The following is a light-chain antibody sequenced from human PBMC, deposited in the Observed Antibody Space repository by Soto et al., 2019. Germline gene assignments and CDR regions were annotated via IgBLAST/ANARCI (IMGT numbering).Light chain of an antibody. CDR3: QQYGSSPQT. CDR1: QSLSRSS. V-gene: IGKV3-20*01. Sequence: EIGFTQSPGPLSLSPGDRATLSCRASQSLSRSSLAWYQQKPGRAPRLLIYGASSRATGIPDRFSGSGSGTDFTLTISRLEPEDFAVYYCQQYGSSPQTFGQGTKVDIK. J-gene: IGKJ1*01. CDR2: GAS.